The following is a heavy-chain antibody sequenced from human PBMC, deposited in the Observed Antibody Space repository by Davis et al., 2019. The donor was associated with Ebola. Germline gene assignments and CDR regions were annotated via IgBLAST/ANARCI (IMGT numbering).Heavy chain of an antibody. Sequence: PGGSLRLSCAASGFTFSSYAMSWVRQAPGKGLEWVSAISGSGGSTYYADSVKGRFTISRDNSKNTLYLQMNRLRAEETAIYYCAKDKNYDCWRCYPHDAFDIWGQGTMVTVSS. J-gene: IGHJ3*02. CDR3: AKDKNYDCWRCYPHDAFDI. V-gene: IGHV3-23*01. CDR1: GFTFSSYA. D-gene: IGHD3-3*01. CDR2: ISGSGGST.